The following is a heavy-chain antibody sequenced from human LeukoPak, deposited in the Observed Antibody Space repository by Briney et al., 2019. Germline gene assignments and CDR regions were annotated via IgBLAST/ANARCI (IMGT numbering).Heavy chain of an antibody. V-gene: IGHV1-46*01. J-gene: IGHJ6*02. CDR3: ASDDYSNNYGMDV. CDR1: GYTFTSYY. CDR2: INPSGGST. D-gene: IGHD4-11*01. Sequence: ASVKVSCKASGYTFTSYYMRWVRQAPGQGLEWMGIINPSGGSTSYAQKFQGRVTMTRDTSTSTVYMELSSLGSEDTAVYYCASDDYSNNYGMDVWGQGTTVTVSS.